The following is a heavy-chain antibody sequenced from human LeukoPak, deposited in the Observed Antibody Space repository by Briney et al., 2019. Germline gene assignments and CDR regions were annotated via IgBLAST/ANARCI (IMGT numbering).Heavy chain of an antibody. CDR1: GFTFNIYA. V-gene: IGHV3-23*01. D-gene: IGHD3-3*01. Sequence: GGSLRLSCAASGFTFNIYAMSWVRLAPGKGLQWVASMCGSAGCTYYADSVKGRFTISRDNSKNTLYLQMNSLRAEDTAVYYCARDHPTFGVVTIFDYWGQGTLLSVSS. CDR2: MCGSAGCT. CDR3: ARDHPTFGVVTIFDY. J-gene: IGHJ4*02.